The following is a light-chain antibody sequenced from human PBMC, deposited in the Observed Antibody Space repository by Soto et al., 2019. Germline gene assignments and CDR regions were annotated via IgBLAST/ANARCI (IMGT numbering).Light chain of an antibody. CDR3: QQYNNWPPLT. Sequence: EIVMTQSPATLSVSLGESATLSCRASQSVSINLAWDQQKPGQAPRLLVYGASTRATGIPARFSGSGSGTEFTHTISSLQSEDFAVYYCQQYNNWPPLTFGGGTKVEIK. CDR1: QSVSIN. CDR2: GAS. V-gene: IGKV3-15*01. J-gene: IGKJ4*01.